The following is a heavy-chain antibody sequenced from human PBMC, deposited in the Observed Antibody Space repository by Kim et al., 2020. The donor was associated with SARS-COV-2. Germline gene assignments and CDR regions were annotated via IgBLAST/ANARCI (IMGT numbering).Heavy chain of an antibody. CDR2: LYYSGHT. V-gene: IGHV4-59*02. CDR3: ATSPGGLGGPFDY. Sequence: SETLSLTCTVSGGSVTSYFCSWIRQPPGKGLEWIGYLYYSGHTKYNPSLESRATISLDKSKNQFSLRLTSVTAADTAVYYCATSPGGLGGPFDYWGQGVLVTVSS. CDR1: GGSVTSYF. J-gene: IGHJ4*02. D-gene: IGHD3-16*01.